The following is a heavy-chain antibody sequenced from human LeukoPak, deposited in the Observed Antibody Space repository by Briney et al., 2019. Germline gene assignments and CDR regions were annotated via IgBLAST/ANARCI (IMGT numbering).Heavy chain of an antibody. CDR2: FDPEDGET. CDR1: GYTLTELS. Sequence: ASVKVSCKVSGYTLTELSMHWVRQAPGKGLEWMGGFDPEDGETIYAQKFQGRVTMTEDTSTDTAYMELSSLRSEDTAVYYCATLYNWNDSAFEDYWGQGTLVTVSS. V-gene: IGHV1-24*01. D-gene: IGHD1-1*01. J-gene: IGHJ4*02. CDR3: ATLYNWNDSAFEDY.